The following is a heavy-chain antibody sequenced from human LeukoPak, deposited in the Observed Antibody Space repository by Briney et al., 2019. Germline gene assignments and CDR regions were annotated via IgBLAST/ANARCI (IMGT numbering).Heavy chain of an antibody. CDR2: IYYSGST. CDR3: ASLTGAGNRRFDY. V-gene: IGHV4-39*01. D-gene: IGHD6-13*01. Sequence: PSETLSLTCTVSGGSISSSSYYWGWIRQPPGEGLEWIGSIYYSGSTYYNPSLKSRVTISVDTSKNQFSLKLSSVTAADTAVYYCASLTGAGNRRFDYWGQGTLVTVSS. J-gene: IGHJ4*02. CDR1: GGSISSSSYY.